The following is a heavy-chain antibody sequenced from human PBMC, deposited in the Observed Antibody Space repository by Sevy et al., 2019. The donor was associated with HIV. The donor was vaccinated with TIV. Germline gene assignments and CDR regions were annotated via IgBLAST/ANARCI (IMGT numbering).Heavy chain of an antibody. J-gene: IGHJ4*02. CDR1: GYSISSGYY. CDR3: ARVESTGMVRVFDY. CDR2: IYHSGST. D-gene: IGHD3-10*01. Sequence: SETLSLTCAVSGYSISSGYYWGWIRQPPGKGLEWIGSIYHSGSTYYNPSLKSRVTISVDTSKNQFSLKLSSVTAADTAVYYCARVESTGMVRVFDYWGQGTLVTVSS. V-gene: IGHV4-38-2*01.